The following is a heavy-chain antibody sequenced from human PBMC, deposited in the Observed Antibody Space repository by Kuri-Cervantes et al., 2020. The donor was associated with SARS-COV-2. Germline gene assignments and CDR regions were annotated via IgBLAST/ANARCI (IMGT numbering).Heavy chain of an antibody. Sequence: SGTLSLTCTVSGGTISSSSYYWGWIRQPPGKGLEWIGSNYYSGSTYYNPSLRSRVTISVDTSKNQFSLKLSSVTPADTAVYYCARLTTVTTFDYWGQGTLVTVSS. CDR3: ARLTTVTTFDY. J-gene: IGHJ4*02. D-gene: IGHD4-17*01. CDR1: GGTISSSSYY. CDR2: NYYSGST. V-gene: IGHV4-39*01.